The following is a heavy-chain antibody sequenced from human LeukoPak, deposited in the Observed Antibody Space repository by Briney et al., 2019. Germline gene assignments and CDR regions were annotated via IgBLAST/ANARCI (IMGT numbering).Heavy chain of an antibody. CDR2: IRQDGSEK. D-gene: IGHD1-26*01. CDR3: VRGSPVWEI. Sequence: GGSLRLSCSASGFTFSDYYMTWVRQAPGKAREWVAFIRQDGSEKAYVDSVKGRFTISRDNAKNSLYLQMDSLRAEDTAIYYCVRGSPVWEIWGQGALVTVSS. CDR1: GFTFSDYY. V-gene: IGHV3-7*01. J-gene: IGHJ4*02.